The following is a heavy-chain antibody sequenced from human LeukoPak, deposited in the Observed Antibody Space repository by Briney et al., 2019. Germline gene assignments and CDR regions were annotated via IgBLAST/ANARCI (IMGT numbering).Heavy chain of an antibody. CDR3: ARGGEYCSGGSCFRPSDYYYYMDV. Sequence: PSETLSLTCTVSGGSISSSSYYWGWIRQPPGKGLEWIGSIYYSGSTNYNPSLKSRVTISVDTSKNQFSLKLSSVTAADTAVYYCARGGEYCSGGSCFRPSDYYYYMDVWGKGTTVTVSS. J-gene: IGHJ6*03. D-gene: IGHD2-15*01. V-gene: IGHV4-39*07. CDR2: IYYSGST. CDR1: GGSISSSSYY.